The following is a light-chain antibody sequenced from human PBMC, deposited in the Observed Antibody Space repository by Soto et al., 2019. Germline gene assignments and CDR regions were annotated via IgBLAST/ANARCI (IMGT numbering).Light chain of an antibody. CDR1: SSDVGGYNY. J-gene: IGLJ2*01. CDR2: EVS. Sequence: QSALTQPPSASGSPGQSVTISCTGTSSDVGGYNYVSWYQQHPGKAPKLMIYEVSKRPSGVPDRFSGSKSGNTASLTVSGLQAEDEADYYCSSYAASNPVVFGGRTKLTVL. CDR3: SSYAASNPVV. V-gene: IGLV2-8*01.